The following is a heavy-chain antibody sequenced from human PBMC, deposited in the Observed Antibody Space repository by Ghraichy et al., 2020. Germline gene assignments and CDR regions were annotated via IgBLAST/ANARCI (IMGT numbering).Heavy chain of an antibody. Sequence: GGSLRLSCAASGFTFSSYGMHWVRQAPGKGLEWVAFIRYDGSNKYYADSVKGRFTISRDSSKNTLYLQMNSLRAEDTAVYYCAKDSRDDFWSGYLYYYYYYMDVWGKGTTVTVSS. CDR1: GFTFSSYG. J-gene: IGHJ6*03. CDR2: IRYDGSNK. V-gene: IGHV3-30*02. D-gene: IGHD3-3*01. CDR3: AKDSRDDFWSGYLYYYYYYMDV.